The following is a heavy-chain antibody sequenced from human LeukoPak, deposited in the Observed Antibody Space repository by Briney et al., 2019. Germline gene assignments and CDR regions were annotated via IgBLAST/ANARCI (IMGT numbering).Heavy chain of an antibody. V-gene: IGHV3-23*01. D-gene: IGHD4-23*01. J-gene: IGHJ4*02. CDR3: AKDRGFGGNGYYFDY. CDR1: GFTFTTYW. Sequence: GGSLRLSCAASGFTFTTYWMSWVRQAPGKGLEWVSAISGSGGSTYYADSVKGRFTISRDNSKNTLYLQMSSLRAEDTAVYSCAKDRGFGGNGYYFDYWGQGTLVTVSS. CDR2: ISGSGGST.